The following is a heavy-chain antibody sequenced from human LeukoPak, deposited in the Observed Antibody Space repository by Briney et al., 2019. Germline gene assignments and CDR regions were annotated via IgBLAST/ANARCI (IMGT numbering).Heavy chain of an antibody. V-gene: IGHV1-69*06. D-gene: IGHD5-18*01. Sequence: EASVKVSCKASGGTFSSYAISWVRQAPGQGLEWMGGIIPIFGTANYAQKFQGRVTITADKSTSTAYMELSSLRSEDTAVYYCATTRIQLWLNFPVLNYWGQGTLVTVSS. J-gene: IGHJ4*02. CDR1: GGTFSSYA. CDR3: ATTRIQLWLNFPVLNY. CDR2: IIPIFGTA.